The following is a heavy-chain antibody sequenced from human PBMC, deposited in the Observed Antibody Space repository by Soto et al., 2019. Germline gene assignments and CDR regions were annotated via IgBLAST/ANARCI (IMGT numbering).Heavy chain of an antibody. J-gene: IGHJ5*02. CDR1: GGSFSDYY. Sequence: QVQLLQWGAGLLKPSETLSLTCTVYGGSFSDYYWSWIRQPPGKGLEWIGEINHTGSTNFNPSLESRVTLSVDTAKNQFSLKLRSVTAADTAVYYCAKVRRHISLSWGQGTLVTVSS. V-gene: IGHV4-34*02. CDR3: AKVRRHISLS. CDR2: INHTGST. D-gene: IGHD2-21*01.